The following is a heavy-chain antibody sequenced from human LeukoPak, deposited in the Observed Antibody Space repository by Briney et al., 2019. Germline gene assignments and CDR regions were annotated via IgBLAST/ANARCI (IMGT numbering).Heavy chain of an antibody. CDR2: ISVSTSTI. V-gene: IGHV3-48*02. CDR3: ARDKDYSFDY. CDR1: GFTFSTYS. Sequence: GGSLRLSCAASGFTFSTYSMNWVRQAPGKGLEWVSYISVSTSTISYADSVKGRLTISRDNAKNSLYLQMNSLRDEDTAVYFCARDKDYSFDYWGQGTLVTVSS. J-gene: IGHJ4*02. D-gene: IGHD2-15*01.